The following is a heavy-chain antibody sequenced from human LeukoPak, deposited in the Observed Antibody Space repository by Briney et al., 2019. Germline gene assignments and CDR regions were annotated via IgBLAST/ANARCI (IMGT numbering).Heavy chain of an antibody. CDR2: ISAYNGDT. CDR3: ASSSTAMDPEAPDY. J-gene: IGHJ4*02. CDR1: GYTFTSYG. D-gene: IGHD5-18*01. Sequence: ASVKVSCKASGYTFTSYGISWVRQAPGQGLEWMGWISAYNGDTNYAQKLQGRVTMTTDTSTSTAYMELRSLRSDDTAVYYCASSSTAMDPEAPDYWGQGTLVTVSS. V-gene: IGHV1-18*01.